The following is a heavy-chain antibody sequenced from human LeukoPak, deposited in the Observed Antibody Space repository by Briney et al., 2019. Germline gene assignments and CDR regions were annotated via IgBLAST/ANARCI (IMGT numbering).Heavy chain of an antibody. CDR1: GGSISSNSYY. D-gene: IGHD6-19*01. CDR2: IYYSGST. J-gene: IGHJ3*02. CDR3: ARPGGAGASDAFDI. Sequence: PSETLSLTCTVSGGSISSNSYYWSWIRQPPGKGLEWIGYIYYSGSTNYNPSLKSRVTISVDTSKNQFSLKLSSVTAADTAVYYCARPGGAGASDAFDIWGQGTMVTVSS. V-gene: IGHV4-61*05.